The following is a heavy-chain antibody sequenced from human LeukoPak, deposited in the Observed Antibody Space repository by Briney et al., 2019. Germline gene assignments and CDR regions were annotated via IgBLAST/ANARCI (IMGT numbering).Heavy chain of an antibody. CDR2: IIPIFGTA. J-gene: IGHJ5*02. V-gene: IGHV1-69*13. CDR1: GGTFGSYA. D-gene: IGHD6-13*01. CDR3: ARTGIAASPQNWFDP. Sequence: SVKVSCKASGGTFGSYAISWVRQAPGQGLEWMGGIIPIFGTANYAQKFQGRVTITADESTSTAYMELSSLRSEDTAVYYCARTGIAASPQNWFDPWGQGTLVTVSS.